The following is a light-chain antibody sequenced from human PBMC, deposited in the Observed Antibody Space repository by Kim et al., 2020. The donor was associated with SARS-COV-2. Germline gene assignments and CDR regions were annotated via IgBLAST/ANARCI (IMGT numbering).Light chain of an antibody. Sequence: ASVGDRVTITCRASQGISSYLAWYQQKPGKATKLLIYAASTLQSGVPSRFSGSGSGTDFTLTISSLQPEDFATYYCQQLDSYPRTFGQGTKVDIK. CDR2: AAS. J-gene: IGKJ1*01. V-gene: IGKV1-9*01. CDR3: QQLDSYPRT. CDR1: QGISSY.